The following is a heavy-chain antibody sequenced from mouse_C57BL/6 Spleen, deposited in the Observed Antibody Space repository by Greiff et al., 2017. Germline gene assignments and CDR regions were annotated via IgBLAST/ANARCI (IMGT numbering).Heavy chain of an antibody. Sequence: EVQLQQSGPELVKPGASVKISCKASGYTFTDYYMNWVKQSHGKSLEWIGDINPNNGGTSYNQKFKGKATLTVDKSSSTAYMELRSLTSEDSAVYYCARGDEFITTVVATSRWYFDVWGTGTTVTVSS. D-gene: IGHD1-1*01. J-gene: IGHJ1*03. CDR3: ARGDEFITTVVATSRWYFDV. CDR2: INPNNGGT. CDR1: GYTFTDYY. V-gene: IGHV1-26*01.